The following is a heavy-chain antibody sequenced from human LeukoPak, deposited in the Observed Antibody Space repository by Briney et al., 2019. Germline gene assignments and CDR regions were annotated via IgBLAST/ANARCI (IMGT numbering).Heavy chain of an antibody. V-gene: IGHV4-59*08. CDR1: GGSISSYY. CDR3: ARLTTYSSSWYPPYYFDY. CDR2: IYYSGST. J-gene: IGHJ4*02. Sequence: SETLSLTCTVSGGSISSYYWSWIRQPPGKGLEWIGYIYYSGSTYYNPSLKSRVTISVDTSKNQFSLKLSSVTAADTAVYYCARLTTYSSSWYPPYYFDYWGQGTLVTVSS. D-gene: IGHD6-13*01.